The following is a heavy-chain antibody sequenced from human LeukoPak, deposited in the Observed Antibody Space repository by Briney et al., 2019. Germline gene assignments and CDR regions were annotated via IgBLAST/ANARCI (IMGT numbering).Heavy chain of an antibody. J-gene: IGHJ5*02. V-gene: IGHV4-31*03. CDR1: GGSVSNDGYY. CDR2: TYYTGRT. D-gene: IGHD3-16*01. Sequence: PSQTLSLTCSVSGGSVSNDGYYWSWIRQHPGKGLEWIASTYYTGRTYFNPSLKSRVTISVDTSKNHVSLKLSSVTVADTAVYYCAREGASYNWFDPWGQGTLVTVSS. CDR3: AREGASYNWFDP.